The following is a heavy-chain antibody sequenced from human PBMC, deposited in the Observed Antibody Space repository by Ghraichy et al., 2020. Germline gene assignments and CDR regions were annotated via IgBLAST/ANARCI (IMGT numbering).Heavy chain of an antibody. Sequence: SVKVSCKSSGFTLTSSAVQWVRQARGQRLEWIGWIVVGSGDTKYAQKFQDRVTMTRDMSSSTAYMELSSLTSEDTAVYFCAIELNLEYWGQGTLVTVSS. CDR1: GFTLTSSA. V-gene: IGHV1-58*01. CDR3: AIELNLEY. J-gene: IGHJ4*02. D-gene: IGHD5-24*01. CDR2: IVVGSGDT.